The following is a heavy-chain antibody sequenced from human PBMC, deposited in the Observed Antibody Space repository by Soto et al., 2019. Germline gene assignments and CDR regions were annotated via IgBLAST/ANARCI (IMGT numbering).Heavy chain of an antibody. CDR2: IYPGDSDT. Sequence: PXESLKISCKGSGYSFTNYWIGWVRQMPGKGLEWMGIIYPGDSDTRYSPSFQGQVTISADKSISTAYLQWSSLKASDTAMYYCARRGSSSWYPGLGWFDPWGQGTLVTVSS. V-gene: IGHV5-51*01. CDR1: GYSFTNYW. J-gene: IGHJ5*02. D-gene: IGHD6-13*01. CDR3: ARRGSSSWYPGLGWFDP.